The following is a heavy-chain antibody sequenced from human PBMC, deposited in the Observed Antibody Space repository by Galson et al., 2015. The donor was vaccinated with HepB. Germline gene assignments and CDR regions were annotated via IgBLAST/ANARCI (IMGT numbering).Heavy chain of an antibody. CDR3: ARETPGIAAASRWFDP. CDR2: IWYDGSNK. CDR1: GFTFSSYG. D-gene: IGHD6-13*01. V-gene: IGHV3-33*01. J-gene: IGHJ5*02. Sequence: SLRLSCAASGFTFSSYGMHWVRQAPGKGLEWVAVIWYDGSNKYYADSVKGRFTISRDNSKNTLYLQMNSLRAEDTAVYYCARETPGIAAASRWFDPWGQGTLVTVSS.